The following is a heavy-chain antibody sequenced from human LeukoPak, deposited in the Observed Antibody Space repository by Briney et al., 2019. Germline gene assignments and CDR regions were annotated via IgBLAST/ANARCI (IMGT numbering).Heavy chain of an antibody. Sequence: PSETLSLTCADYGGSFSGYYWSWIRQPPGKGLEWIGEINHSGSTNYNPSLKSPVTISVDTSKNQFSLKLSSVTAADTAVYYCARLGGSTIIDYWGQGTLVTVSS. CDR1: GGSFSGYY. V-gene: IGHV4-34*01. CDR3: ARLGGSTIIDY. D-gene: IGHD6-25*01. CDR2: INHSGST. J-gene: IGHJ4*02.